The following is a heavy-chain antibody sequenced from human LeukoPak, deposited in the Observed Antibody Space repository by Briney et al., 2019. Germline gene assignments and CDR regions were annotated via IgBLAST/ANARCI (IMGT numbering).Heavy chain of an antibody. Sequence: PGGSLRLSGAASGFTFSSYSMNWVRQAPGKGLEWVSSISSSSSYIYYADSVKGRFTISRDNAKNSLYLQMNSLRAEDTAVYYCAREKYYDFWSGYCYGMDVWGQGTMVTVSS. CDR1: GFTFSSYS. J-gene: IGHJ6*02. CDR2: ISSSSSYI. V-gene: IGHV3-21*01. CDR3: AREKYYDFWSGYCYGMDV. D-gene: IGHD3-3*01.